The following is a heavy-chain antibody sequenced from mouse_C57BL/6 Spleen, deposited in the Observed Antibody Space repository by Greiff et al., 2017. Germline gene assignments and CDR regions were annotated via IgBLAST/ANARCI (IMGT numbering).Heavy chain of an antibody. Sequence: QVQLKQPGAELVKPGASVKLSCKASGYTFTSYWMHWVKQRPGQGLEWIGMIHPNSGSTNYNEKFKSKATLTVDKSSSTAYMQLSSLTSEDSAVYYCARQIITTVVAVDYWGQGTTLTVSS. D-gene: IGHD1-1*01. CDR2: IHPNSGST. V-gene: IGHV1-64*01. CDR3: ARQIITTVVAVDY. J-gene: IGHJ2*01. CDR1: GYTFTSYW.